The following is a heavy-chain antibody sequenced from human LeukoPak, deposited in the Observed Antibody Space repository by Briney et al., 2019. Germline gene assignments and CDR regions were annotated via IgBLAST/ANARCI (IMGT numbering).Heavy chain of an antibody. CDR1: GDSISSGGYY. CDR2: IYYSGST. J-gene: IGHJ5*02. Sequence: SETLSLTCTVSGDSISSGGYYWSWIRQHPGKGLEWIGYIYYSGSTYYNPSLKSRITISVDTSKNQFSLNLSSVTAADTAEYYCARVTKSGSYFEGVSWFDPWGQGTLVTVSS. CDR3: ARVTKSGSYFEGVSWFDP. V-gene: IGHV4-31*03. D-gene: IGHD1-26*01.